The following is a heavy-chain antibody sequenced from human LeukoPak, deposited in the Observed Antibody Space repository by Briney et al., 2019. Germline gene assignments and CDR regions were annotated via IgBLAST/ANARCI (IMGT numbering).Heavy chain of an antibody. D-gene: IGHD3-22*01. J-gene: IGHJ4*02. V-gene: IGHV4-59*01. CDR2: IYYSGST. CDR1: GGPISSYY. Sequence: SETLSLTCTVSGGPISSYYWSWIRQPPGKGLEWIGYIYYSGSTNYNPSLRGRVTISLDTSKKQFSLKVNSVTAADTAVYYCARETYDSSGYYIDYWGQGTLLTVSS. CDR3: ARETYDSSGYYIDY.